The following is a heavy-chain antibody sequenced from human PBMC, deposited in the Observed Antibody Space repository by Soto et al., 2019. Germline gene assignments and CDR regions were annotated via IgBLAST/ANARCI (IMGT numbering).Heavy chain of an antibody. CDR1: GFTFSSYA. V-gene: IGHV3-23*01. Sequence: GGSLRLSCAASGFTFSSYAMSWVRQAPGKGLEWVSAISGSGGSTYYADSVKGRFTISRDNSKNTLYLQMNSLRAEDTAVYYCAKGVDNEMGGSSWYLGMLHYFDYWGQGTLVTVSS. CDR2: ISGSGGST. CDR3: AKGVDNEMGGSSWYLGMLHYFDY. J-gene: IGHJ4*02. D-gene: IGHD6-13*01.